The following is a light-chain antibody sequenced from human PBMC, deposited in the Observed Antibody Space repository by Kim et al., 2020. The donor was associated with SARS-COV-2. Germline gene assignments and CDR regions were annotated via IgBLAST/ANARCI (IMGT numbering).Light chain of an antibody. V-gene: IGKV3-11*01. CDR2: DAS. J-gene: IGKJ3*01. Sequence: LSPGESATLSCRASQSISSYLAWYQPKPGQAPRLLIADASNRATGIPARFSGSGSGTDFTLTISSLEPEDFAVYYCQQRSSWLFTFGPGTKVDIK. CDR3: QQRSSWLFT. CDR1: QSISSY.